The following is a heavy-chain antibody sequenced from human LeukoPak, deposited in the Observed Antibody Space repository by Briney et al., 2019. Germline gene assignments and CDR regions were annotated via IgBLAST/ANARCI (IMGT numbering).Heavy chain of an antibody. CDR2: IYYSGST. J-gene: IGHJ4*02. D-gene: IGHD3-22*01. V-gene: IGHV4-31*03. Sequence: PSETLSLTCTVSGGSISSGGYYWSWVRQHPGKGLEGIGYIYYSGSTYYNPSLKSRVTISVDTSKNQFSLKLSSVTAADTAVYYCARLSYDSSGYLDYWGQGTLVTVSS. CDR1: GGSISSGGYY. CDR3: ARLSYDSSGYLDY.